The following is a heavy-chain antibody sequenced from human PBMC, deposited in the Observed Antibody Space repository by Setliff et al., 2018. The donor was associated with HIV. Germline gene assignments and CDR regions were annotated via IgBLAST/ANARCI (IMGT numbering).Heavy chain of an antibody. J-gene: IGHJ4*02. D-gene: IGHD2-8*01. CDR3: ARESPDGLDY. V-gene: IGHV1-2*06. CDR1: GYSFTAYQ. CDR2: INRDNGGI. Sequence: ASVKVSCKTFGYSFTAYQMHWLRQAPGQGLEWMGRINRDNGGIDYAQKFQGRVTISEDTSKNQFSLKVNSVTAADTAMYFCARESPDGLDYWGQGTLVTVSS.